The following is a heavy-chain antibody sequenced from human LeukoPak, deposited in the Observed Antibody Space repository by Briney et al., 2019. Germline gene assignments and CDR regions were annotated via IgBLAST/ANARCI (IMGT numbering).Heavy chain of an antibody. Sequence: GESLKISCKGFGYNFNNYWIGWVRQMPGKGLEWMAIIFPGDSDTKYSPSFQGQVTISADKSISTAYLQWSSLKASDTAMYYCARCGDGYTFNYWGQGTLVTVSS. CDR3: ARCGDGYTFNY. CDR1: GYNFNNYW. J-gene: IGHJ4*02. CDR2: IFPGDSDT. V-gene: IGHV5-51*01. D-gene: IGHD5-24*01.